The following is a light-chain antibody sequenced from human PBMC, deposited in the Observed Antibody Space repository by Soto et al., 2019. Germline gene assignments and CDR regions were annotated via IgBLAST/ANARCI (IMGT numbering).Light chain of an antibody. CDR1: QSISSW. CDR3: QQYNSYSQT. CDR2: KAS. J-gene: IGKJ2*01. Sequence: DIQMTQSPSTLSASVGDRVTITCRASQSISSWLAWYQQKPGKAPKLLIYKASSLESGVPSRFSGSGSGTDFTLTISSLQPDDFATYYCQQYNSYSQTFGQGTKLEIK. V-gene: IGKV1-5*03.